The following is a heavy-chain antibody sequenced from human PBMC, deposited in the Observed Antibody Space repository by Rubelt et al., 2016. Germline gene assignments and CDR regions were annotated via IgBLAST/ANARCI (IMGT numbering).Heavy chain of an antibody. CDR3: AREGRVVVVPAATKPAYWYFDL. V-gene: IGHV4-39*02. Sequence: GSIYYSGSTYYNPSLKSRVTISVDTSKNQFSLKLSSVTAADTAVYYCAREGRVVVVPAATKPAYWYFDLWGRGTLVTVSS. CDR2: IYYSGST. D-gene: IGHD2-2*01. J-gene: IGHJ2*01.